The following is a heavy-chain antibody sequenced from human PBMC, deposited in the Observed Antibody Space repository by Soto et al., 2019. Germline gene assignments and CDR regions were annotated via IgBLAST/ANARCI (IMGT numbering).Heavy chain of an antibody. CDR2: ISSSSSYI. CDR3: ARVRVACSGGTCYSAPFDY. V-gene: IGHV3-21*01. D-gene: IGHD2-15*01. CDR1: GFTFSSYS. Sequence: ESGGGLVKPGGSLRLSCAASGFTFSSYSMNWVRQAPGKGLEWVSSISSSSSYIYYADSVQGRLTISRDNAKNSLYLQMNSLRAEDTAVYYCARVRVACSGGTCYSAPFDYWGQGTLVTVSS. J-gene: IGHJ4*02.